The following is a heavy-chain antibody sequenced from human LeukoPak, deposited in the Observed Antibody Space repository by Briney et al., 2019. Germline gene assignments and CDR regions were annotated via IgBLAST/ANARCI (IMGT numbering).Heavy chain of an antibody. CDR2: IMSDGSNK. J-gene: IGHJ4*02. Sequence: GVSLRLSWAASGFTFSSYGMRWVRQAPGQGLEWVAFIMSDGSNKYYADSVKGRFTISRDNSKNTLYLQMNSLRAEDTAVYYCAKDWDVIGSSWPRTDYWGQGTLVTVSS. CDR1: GFTFSSYG. D-gene: IGHD6-13*01. V-gene: IGHV3-30*02. CDR3: AKDWDVIGSSWPRTDY.